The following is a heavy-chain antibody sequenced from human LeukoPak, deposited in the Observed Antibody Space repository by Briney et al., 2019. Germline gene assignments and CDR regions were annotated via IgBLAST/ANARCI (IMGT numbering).Heavy chain of an antibody. CDR3: TIAGLLRFLEWFPSY. CDR1: GFTFSSYA. V-gene: IGHV3-15*01. D-gene: IGHD3-3*01. J-gene: IGHJ4*02. Sequence: PGGSLRLSCAASGFTFSSYAMHWVRQAPGKGLEWVGRIKSKTDGGTTDYAAPVKGRFTISRDDSKNTLYLQMNSLKTEDTAVYYCTIAGLLRFLEWFPSYWGQGTLVTVSS. CDR2: IKSKTDGGTT.